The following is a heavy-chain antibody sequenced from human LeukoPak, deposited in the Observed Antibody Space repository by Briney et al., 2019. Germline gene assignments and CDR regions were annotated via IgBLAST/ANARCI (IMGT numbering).Heavy chain of an antibody. V-gene: IGHV4-34*01. CDR3: ARQSVTTTIDY. J-gene: IGHJ4*02. D-gene: IGHD4-17*01. CDR1: GGSFSGYF. CDR2: INHSGST. Sequence: PSETLSLTCAVYGGSFSGYFWGWIRQPPDKGLEWIGEINHSGSTNYNPSLKSRVTISVDTSKNQFSLRLSSVTAADTAVYYCARQSVTTTIDYWGQGTLVTVSS.